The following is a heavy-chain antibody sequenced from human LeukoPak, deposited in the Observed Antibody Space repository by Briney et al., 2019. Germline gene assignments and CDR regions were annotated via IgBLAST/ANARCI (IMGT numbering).Heavy chain of an antibody. J-gene: IGHJ4*02. D-gene: IGHD3-22*01. CDR1: GFTFSSYS. Sequence: GGSLRLSCAASGFTFSSYSMNWVRQAPGKGLEWVSSISSSSSYIYYADSVKGRFTISRDNAKNSLYLHMNSLRAEDTVVYYCARDRFDSSGYYPGFWGQGTLVTVSS. CDR3: ARDRFDSSGYYPGF. CDR2: ISSSSSYI. V-gene: IGHV3-21*01.